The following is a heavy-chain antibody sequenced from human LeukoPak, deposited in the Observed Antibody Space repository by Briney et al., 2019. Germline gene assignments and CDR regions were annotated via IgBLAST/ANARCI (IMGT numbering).Heavy chain of an antibody. CDR3: AKTGFQWGYYFYYMDV. D-gene: IGHD1-14*01. V-gene: IGHV3-11*04. J-gene: IGHJ6*03. CDR1: GFTFSDYY. Sequence: GGSLRLSCAASGFTFSDYYMSWIRQAPGKGLEWVSYISSSGSTIYYTDSVKGRFTISRDNSKNTLYLQMNSLIAEDTAVYYCAKTGFQWGYYFYYMDVWGKGTTVTVSS. CDR2: ISSSGSTI.